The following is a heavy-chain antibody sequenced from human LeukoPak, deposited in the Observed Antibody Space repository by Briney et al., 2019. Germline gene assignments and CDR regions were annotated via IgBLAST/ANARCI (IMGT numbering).Heavy chain of an antibody. V-gene: IGHV5-51*01. Sequence: GESLKISCQVSGYNFATYWIGWVRQMPGKGLEWMGIISPADSDTRYSPSFQGQVTISADKSINTAYLQWSSLRASDTAIYYCARQAALAGLGIDYWGQGTLVTVSS. J-gene: IGHJ4*02. CDR1: GYNFATYW. CDR3: ARQAALAGLGIDY. CDR2: ISPADSDT. D-gene: IGHD6-19*01.